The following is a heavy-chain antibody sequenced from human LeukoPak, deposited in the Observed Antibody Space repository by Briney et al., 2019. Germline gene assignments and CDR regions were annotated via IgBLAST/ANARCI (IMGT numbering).Heavy chain of an antibody. D-gene: IGHD6-19*01. CDR1: GFTFSSYA. Sequence: PGGSPRLSCAASGFTFSSYAMHWVRQAPGKGLEWVAVISYDGSNKYYADSVKGRFTISRDNSKNTLYLQMNSLRVEDTAVYYCARGDSSGWYPSQNWFDPWGQGTLVTVSS. CDR2: ISYDGSNK. V-gene: IGHV3-30*04. CDR3: ARGDSSGWYPSQNWFDP. J-gene: IGHJ5*02.